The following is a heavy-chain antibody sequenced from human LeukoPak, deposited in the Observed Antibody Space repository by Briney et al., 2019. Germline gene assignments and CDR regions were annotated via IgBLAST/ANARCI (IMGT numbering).Heavy chain of an antibody. CDR2: IKSKTDGGTT. J-gene: IGHJ4*02. CDR3: TTDAPVDYYDSSGYYRD. CDR1: GFTFSSYW. D-gene: IGHD3-22*01. V-gene: IGHV3-15*01. Sequence: PGGSLRLSCGASGFTFSSYWMTWVRQAPGKGLEWVGRIKSKTDGGTTDYAAPVKGRFTISRDDSKNTLYLQMNSLKTEDTAVYYCTTDAPVDYYDSSGYYRDWGQGTLVTVSS.